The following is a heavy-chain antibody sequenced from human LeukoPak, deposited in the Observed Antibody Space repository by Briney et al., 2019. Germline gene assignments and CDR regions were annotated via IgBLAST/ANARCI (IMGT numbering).Heavy chain of an antibody. J-gene: IGHJ5*02. CDR3: AREGPPYCSSPSCDDNWFDP. CDR1: GYTFTSYG. CDR2: ISAYNGNT. D-gene: IGHD2-2*01. Sequence: ASVKVSCKASGYTFTSYGISWVRQAPGQGLEWMGWISAYNGNTNYAQKPQGRVTMTTDTSTSTAYMELRSLRSDDTAVYYCAREGPPYCSSPSCDDNWFDPWGQGTLVTVSS. V-gene: IGHV1-18*01.